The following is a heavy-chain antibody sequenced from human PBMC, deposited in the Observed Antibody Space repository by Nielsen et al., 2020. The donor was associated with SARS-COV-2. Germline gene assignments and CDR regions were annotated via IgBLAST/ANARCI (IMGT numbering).Heavy chain of an antibody. CDR3: ANGIEVAGMVWDY. CDR2: IYSGGDT. Sequence: GESLKISCAASGFTVSSNYMSWVRQAPGKGLEWVSTIYSGGDTYYADSVKGRFTISRHKSKNTLYLQMNSLRPEDTAVYYCANGIEVAGMVWDYWGQGALVTVSS. CDR1: GFTVSSNY. V-gene: IGHV3-53*04. J-gene: IGHJ4*02. D-gene: IGHD6-19*01.